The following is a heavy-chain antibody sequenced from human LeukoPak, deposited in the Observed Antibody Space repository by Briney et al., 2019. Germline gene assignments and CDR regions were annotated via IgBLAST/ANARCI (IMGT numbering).Heavy chain of an antibody. Sequence: SESLSLTCTVSGGSISSYYWSWIRQPPGKGLECIGYIHYSGSTNYNPSLKSRVTISVDTSKNQFSLKLSSVTAADTAVYYCAREGGYSYGWHPDYFDYWGQGTLVTVSS. V-gene: IGHV4-59*01. CDR2: IHYSGST. D-gene: IGHD5-18*01. CDR1: GGSISSYY. CDR3: AREGGYSYGWHPDYFDY. J-gene: IGHJ4*02.